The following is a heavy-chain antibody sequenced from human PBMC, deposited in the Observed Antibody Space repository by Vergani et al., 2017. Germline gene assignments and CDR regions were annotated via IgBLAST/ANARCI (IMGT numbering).Heavy chain of an antibody. V-gene: IGHV4-59*01. CDR1: GGSISSYY. D-gene: IGHD6-13*01. CDR2: IYYSGST. CDR3: ARRVVAAAGGYCYYYMDV. Sequence: QVQLQESGPGLVKPSETLSLTCTVSGGSISSYYWSWIRQPPGKGLEWIGYIYYSGSTNYNPSLKNRITISVETSKNQFSLKLSSVTAADTAVYYCARRVVAAAGGYCYYYMDVWGKGTTVTVSS. J-gene: IGHJ6*03.